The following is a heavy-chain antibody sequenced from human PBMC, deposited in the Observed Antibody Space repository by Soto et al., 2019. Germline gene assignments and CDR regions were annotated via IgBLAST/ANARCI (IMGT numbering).Heavy chain of an antibody. CDR1: GFTLSYYA. D-gene: IGHD6-19*01. Sequence: GGTLRLSCVGSGFTLSYYAMDWVRQAPGKGPEWVSLLGESDDTAYYTDSVQGRFTMSRDKSKNTLYLQMSSLRAEDTAIYYCVREGSGWSSRGSFDFWGRGTMVTVSS. CDR2: LGESDDTA. V-gene: IGHV3-23*01. CDR3: VREGSGWSSRGSFDF. J-gene: IGHJ3*01.